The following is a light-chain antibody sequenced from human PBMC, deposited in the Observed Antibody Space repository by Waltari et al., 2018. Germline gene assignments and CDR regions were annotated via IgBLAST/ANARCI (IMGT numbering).Light chain of an antibody. Sequence: QSALTQPASVSGSPGQSITIPCTGTSSDVASYNYVPWYQQHPGKAPKLLIFEVTDRPSGVSNRFSGSKSGNTASLTISGLQAEDEADYYCSSYTRTTTLYVFGTGTKVTVL. CDR2: EVT. CDR3: SSYTRTTTLYV. V-gene: IGLV2-14*03. J-gene: IGLJ1*01. CDR1: SSDVASYNY.